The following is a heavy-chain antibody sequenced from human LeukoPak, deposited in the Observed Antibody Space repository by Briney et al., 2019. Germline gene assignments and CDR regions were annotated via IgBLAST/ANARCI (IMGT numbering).Heavy chain of an antibody. Sequence: SETLSLTCDVYGDSFSGYYWTWIRQTPGKGLEWIGEIIHNGSSSVNPSLESRVTISFDKSKNRFRLKLTSVTAADTSVYYCVRGFCRGDSCYSAEYFQHWGQGTLVTVSS. CDR3: VRGFCRGDSCYSAEYFQH. CDR2: IIHNGSS. D-gene: IGHD2-15*01. V-gene: IGHV4-34*01. J-gene: IGHJ1*01. CDR1: GDSFSGYY.